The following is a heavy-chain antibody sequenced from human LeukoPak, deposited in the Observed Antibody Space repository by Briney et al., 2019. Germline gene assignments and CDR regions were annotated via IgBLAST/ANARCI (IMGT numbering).Heavy chain of an antibody. CDR2: IYTSGNT. Sequence: PSETLSLTCTVSGGSISSNSYYWSWVRQPAGKGLEWIGRIYTSGNTNYNPSLKSRVTISVDTSKNQFSLKLSSVTAADTAVYYCARRGTHTVTIRYWGQGTLVTVSS. D-gene: IGHD4-17*01. V-gene: IGHV4-61*02. J-gene: IGHJ4*02. CDR1: GGSISSNSYY. CDR3: ARRGTHTVTIRY.